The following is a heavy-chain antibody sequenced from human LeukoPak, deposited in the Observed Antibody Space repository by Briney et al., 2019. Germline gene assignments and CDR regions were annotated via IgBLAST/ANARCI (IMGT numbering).Heavy chain of an antibody. CDR2: IGTAGDT. J-gene: IGHJ4*02. Sequence: GGSLRLSCAASGFTFSDYDMHWVRQATGKGLEWVSAIGTAGDTYYTGSVKGRFTISRENAKNSLYLQMNSLRAGYTAVYYCVRVAKERVGGVYYFDYWGQGTPVTVSS. V-gene: IGHV3-13*01. D-gene: IGHD1-1*01. CDR3: VRVAKERVGGVYYFDY. CDR1: GFTFSDYD.